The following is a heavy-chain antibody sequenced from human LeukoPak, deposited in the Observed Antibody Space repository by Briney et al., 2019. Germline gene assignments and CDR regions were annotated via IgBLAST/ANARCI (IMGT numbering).Heavy chain of an antibody. D-gene: IGHD2-2*01. Sequence: GGSLRLSCAASGFTFSNHWMTWVRQAPGKGLEWVANINQRGSEIYYVDSVRGRFTISRDNAKNTLYLQMNSLRAEDTAVYYCARDHCSSTSCYLSAYYFDYWGQGTLVTVSS. V-gene: IGHV3-7*01. CDR3: ARDHCSSTSCYLSAYYFDY. CDR2: INQRGSEI. CDR1: GFTFSNHW. J-gene: IGHJ4*02.